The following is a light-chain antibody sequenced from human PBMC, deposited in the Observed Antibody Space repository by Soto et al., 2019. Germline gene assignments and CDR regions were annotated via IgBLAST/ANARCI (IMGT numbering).Light chain of an antibody. Sequence: DIQMTQSPSSLSASVGDRITIACRSSETISISLTWYQQKPGTAPKLLIYSAFSLHSGVPSRFSGGRSGTDFTLTISSLQPEDFGIYYCQQTHSSPLTFGGGTRVEIK. CDR2: SAF. CDR1: ETISIS. J-gene: IGKJ4*01. CDR3: QQTHSSPLT. V-gene: IGKV1-39*01.